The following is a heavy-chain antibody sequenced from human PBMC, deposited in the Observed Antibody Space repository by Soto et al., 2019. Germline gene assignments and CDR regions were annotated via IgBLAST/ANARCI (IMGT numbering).Heavy chain of an antibody. Sequence: EVQLLESGGGLVQPGGSLRLSCAASGFTFSSYVMSWVRQAPGKGLEWVSVISGSGGSTYYADSVKGRFTISRDNSKNTLYLQMNSLRAEDTAVYYCANRLWFGELSNWGQGTLVTVSS. CDR1: GFTFSSYV. V-gene: IGHV3-23*01. D-gene: IGHD3-10*01. CDR3: ANRLWFGELSN. CDR2: ISGSGGST. J-gene: IGHJ4*02.